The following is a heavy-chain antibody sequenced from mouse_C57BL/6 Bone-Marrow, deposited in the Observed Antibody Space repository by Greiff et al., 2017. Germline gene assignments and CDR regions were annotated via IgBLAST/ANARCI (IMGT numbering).Heavy chain of an antibody. CDR2: ILPGSGST. CDR1: GYTFTGYW. J-gene: IGHJ4*01. Sequence: QVQLKESGAELMKPGASVKLSCKATGYTFTGYWIEWVKQRPGHGLEWIGEILPGSGSTNYNEKFKGKATFTADTSSNTAYMQLSSLTTEDSAIYYCANGGYRWLLRGGDAMDYWGQGTSVTVSS. V-gene: IGHV1-9*01. D-gene: IGHD2-3*01. CDR3: ANGGYRWLLRGGDAMDY.